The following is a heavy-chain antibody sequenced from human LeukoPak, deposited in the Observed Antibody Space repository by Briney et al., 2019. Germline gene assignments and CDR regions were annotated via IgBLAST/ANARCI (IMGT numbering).Heavy chain of an antibody. CDR1: GFTFSGST. D-gene: IGHD6-19*01. CDR2: IRSKANSYAT. Sequence: GGSLKLSCAASGFTFSGSTVHWVRQASGKGLEWVGRIRSKANSYATAYAASVKGRFTISRDDSKNTAYLQMNSLKTEDTAVYYCTRLAVAGFDYWGQGTLVTVSS. CDR3: TRLAVAGFDY. V-gene: IGHV3-73*01. J-gene: IGHJ4*02.